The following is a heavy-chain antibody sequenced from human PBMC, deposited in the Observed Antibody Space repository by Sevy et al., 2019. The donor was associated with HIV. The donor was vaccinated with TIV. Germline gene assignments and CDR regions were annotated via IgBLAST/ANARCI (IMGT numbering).Heavy chain of an antibody. D-gene: IGHD2-8*02. CDR1: GLTFSYAW. Sequence: GGSLRLSCAASGLTFSYAWMSWVRQAPGKGLEWIGRIKAKADGGTVEYAAPVKGRFTISRDDSKNTLYLQMNSLKTEDTAVYYCNTDPIILLLVTNGMDVWGQGTTLTVSS. V-gene: IGHV3-15*01. CDR3: NTDPIILLLVTNGMDV. J-gene: IGHJ6*02. CDR2: IKAKADGGTV.